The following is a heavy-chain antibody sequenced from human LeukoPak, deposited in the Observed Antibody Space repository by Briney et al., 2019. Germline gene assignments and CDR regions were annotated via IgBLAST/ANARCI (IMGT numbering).Heavy chain of an antibody. CDR2: IKQDGSEK. CDR3: AREGQWELHGAFDI. J-gene: IGHJ3*02. D-gene: IGHD1-26*01. Sequence: GGSLRLSCAASGFTFSSYWMTWVRQAPGKGLEWVANIKQDGSEKFYVDSLKGRFTISRDNAKNSLYPQMNSLRAEDTAVYYCAREGQWELHGAFDIWGQGTMVTVSS. V-gene: IGHV3-7*01. CDR1: GFTFSSYW.